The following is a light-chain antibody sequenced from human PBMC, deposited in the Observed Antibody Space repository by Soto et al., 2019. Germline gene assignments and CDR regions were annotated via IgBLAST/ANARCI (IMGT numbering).Light chain of an antibody. CDR2: DVT. J-gene: IGLJ1*01. CDR1: SSDVGAYDY. V-gene: IGLV2-14*03. Sequence: QSALTQPASASGSPGQSITISCTGTSSDVGAYDYVSWYQQYPGKAPKLMIYDVTDRPSGVSDRFFGSKSGNTASLTISGLQAEDEADYYCSSYTSGSTPYVFGTGTKLTVL. CDR3: SSYTSGSTPYV.